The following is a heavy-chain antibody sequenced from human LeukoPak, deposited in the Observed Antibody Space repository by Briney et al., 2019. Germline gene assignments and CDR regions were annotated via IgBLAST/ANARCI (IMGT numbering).Heavy chain of an antibody. Sequence: SEPLSLTCAVSGYSISSDNYWVWIRQPPGQALEWTGGIYHSGSTYYNPSLKSRVTMSVDTSKNQFSLKLSSVTAADTAVYYCARAPRDSSSSNYMRRFDYWGQGTLVTVSS. CDR2: IYHSGST. V-gene: IGHV4-38-2*01. CDR1: GYSISSDNY. J-gene: IGHJ4*02. CDR3: ARAPRDSSSSNYMRRFDY. D-gene: IGHD3-22*01.